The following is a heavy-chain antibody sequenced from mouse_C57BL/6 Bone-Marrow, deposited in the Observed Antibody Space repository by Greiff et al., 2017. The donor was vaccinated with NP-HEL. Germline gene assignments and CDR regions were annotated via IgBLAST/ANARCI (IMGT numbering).Heavy chain of an antibody. D-gene: IGHD4-1*01. Sequence: EVHLVESGGDLVKPGGSLKLSCAASGFTFSSYGMSWVRQTPDKRLEWVATISSGGSYTYYPDSVKGRFTISRDNAKNTLYLQMSSLKSEDTAMYYCARNWDPDYWGQGTTLTVSS. J-gene: IGHJ2*01. CDR2: ISSGGSYT. V-gene: IGHV5-6*01. CDR1: GFTFSSYG. CDR3: ARNWDPDY.